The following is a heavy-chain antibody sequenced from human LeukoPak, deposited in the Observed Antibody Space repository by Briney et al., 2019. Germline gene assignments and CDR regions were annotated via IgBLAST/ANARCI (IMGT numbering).Heavy chain of an antibody. V-gene: IGHV1-69*04. Sequence: ASVKVSCKASGGTFSSYAISWVRQAPGQGLEWMGRIIPILGIANYAQKFQGRVTITADKSTSTAYMELSSLRSEDTAVYYCAREYVSRSSGYYQEDYWGQGTLVTVSS. J-gene: IGHJ4*02. CDR2: IIPILGIA. CDR1: GGTFSSYA. D-gene: IGHD3-22*01. CDR3: AREYVSRSSGYYQEDY.